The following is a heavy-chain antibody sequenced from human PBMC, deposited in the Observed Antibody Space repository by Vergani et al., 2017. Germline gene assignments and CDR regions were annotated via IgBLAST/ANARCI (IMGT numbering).Heavy chain of an antibody. Sequence: EVQLLESGGGLVQPGGSLRLSCAASGFTFSSYAMSWVRQAPGKGLEWVSSISSSSSYIYYADSVKGRFTISRDNAKNSLYLQMNSLRAEDTAVYYCTRDRGYDDAFDIWGQGTMVTVSS. CDR1: GFTFSSYA. CDR2: ISSSSSYI. J-gene: IGHJ3*02. CDR3: TRDRGYDDAFDI. V-gene: IGHV3-21*01. D-gene: IGHD5-12*01.